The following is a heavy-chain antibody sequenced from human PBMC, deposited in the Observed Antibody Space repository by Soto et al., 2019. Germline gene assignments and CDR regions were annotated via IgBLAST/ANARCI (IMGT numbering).Heavy chain of an antibody. J-gene: IGHJ5*01. D-gene: IGHD4-4*01. CDR2: LYNSGST. CDR3: AKLQPPGWIDA. Sequence: QVRLQESGPGLVKPSETLSLTCSVSGDSVTRANAYWIWLRQAPGKGLEWIGYLYNSGSTNYKPSLRRRVSLSLDTSKNPFSVNLTSVTTAASAIYYCAKLQPPGWIDAWGHGTLVAVS. V-gene: IGHV4-61*01. CDR1: GDSVTRANAY.